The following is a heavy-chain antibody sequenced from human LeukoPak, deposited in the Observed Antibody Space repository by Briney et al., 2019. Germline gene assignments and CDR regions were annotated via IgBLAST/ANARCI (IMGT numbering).Heavy chain of an antibody. CDR3: ARGYYYGSGSSYIFDAFDI. J-gene: IGHJ3*02. CDR2: IIPIVGTA. CDR1: GGTFSSYA. D-gene: IGHD3-10*01. Sequence: SVKVSCKASGGTFSSYAISWVRQAPGQGLEWMGGIIPIVGTANYAQKFQGRVTITADKSTSTAYMELSSLRSEDTAVYYCARGYYYGSGSSYIFDAFDIWGQGTMVTVSS. V-gene: IGHV1-69*06.